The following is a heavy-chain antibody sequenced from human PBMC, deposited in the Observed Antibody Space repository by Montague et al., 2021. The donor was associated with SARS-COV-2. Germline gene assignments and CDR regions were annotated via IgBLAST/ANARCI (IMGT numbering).Heavy chain of an antibody. CDR1: GFTFRSYT. D-gene: IGHD3-22*01. CDR3: ARDGWAHYYDSSGYEGNFDI. CDR2: ISSSSSYI. Sequence: SLRLSCAASGFTFRSYTMNWVRQAPGKGLEWVSCISSSSSYIYYADSVXGRFTIFRDNAKNPLFLQMNSLRAEDTAVYYCARDGWAHYYDSSGYEGNFDIWGQGTMVTVSS. J-gene: IGHJ3*02. V-gene: IGHV3-21*01.